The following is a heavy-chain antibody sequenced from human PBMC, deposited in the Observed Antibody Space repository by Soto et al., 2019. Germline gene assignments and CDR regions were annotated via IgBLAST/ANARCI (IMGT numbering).Heavy chain of an antibody. V-gene: IGHV4-39*01. CDR3: ASFTLGYLAFDI. CDR2: IYYSGST. Sequence: SETLSLTCTVTGGSISSSSYYWGWIRQPPGKGLEWIGSIYYSGSTYYNPSLKSRVTISVDTSKIQFSLKLSSVAAADTAVYYCASFTLGYLAFDIWGQGTMVT. CDR1: GGSISSSSYY. J-gene: IGHJ3*02. D-gene: IGHD5-18*01.